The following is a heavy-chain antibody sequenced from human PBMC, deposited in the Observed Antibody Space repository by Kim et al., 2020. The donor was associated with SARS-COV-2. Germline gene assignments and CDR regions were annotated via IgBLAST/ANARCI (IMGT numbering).Heavy chain of an antibody. Sequence: ASVKVSCKASGYTFTDYYIHWVRQAPGKGLEWMGCINADSGGTHYAQKFRGRVTMTTDTFINTAHMELTGLRSDDTAVFYCARDWADNSFDSWGQGTLVTVSS. CDR2: INADSGGT. J-gene: IGHJ4*02. D-gene: IGHD7-27*01. V-gene: IGHV1-2*02. CDR1: GYTFTDYY. CDR3: ARDWADNSFDS.